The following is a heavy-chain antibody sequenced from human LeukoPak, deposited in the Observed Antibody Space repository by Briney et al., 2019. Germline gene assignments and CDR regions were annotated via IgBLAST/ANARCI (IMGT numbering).Heavy chain of an antibody. Sequence: SETLSLTCTVSGGSISSYYWSWIRQTPGKGLEWIGYIYYSGSTNYNPSLKSRVNISVDTSKNQFSLKLSSVIAADTALYYCASLYCSSTSCYLFHWGQGTLVTVSS. CDR3: ASLYCSSTSCYLFH. J-gene: IGHJ4*02. D-gene: IGHD2-2*01. CDR2: IYYSGST. V-gene: IGHV4-59*08. CDR1: GGSISSYY.